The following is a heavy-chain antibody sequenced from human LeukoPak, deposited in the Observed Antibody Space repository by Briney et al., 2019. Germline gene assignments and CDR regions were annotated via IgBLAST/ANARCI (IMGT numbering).Heavy chain of an antibody. Sequence: GESLKISCKGSGYSFTTYWIGWVRQMPGKGLEWMGIIYPGDSDTRYSPSFQGQVTISADKSISTAYLQWSSLKASDTAMYYCARQSDRYSYGYYYYYYMDVWGKGTTVTVSS. CDR1: GYSFTTYW. V-gene: IGHV5-51*01. CDR3: ARQSDRYSYGYYYYYYMDV. J-gene: IGHJ6*03. CDR2: IYPGDSDT. D-gene: IGHD5-18*01.